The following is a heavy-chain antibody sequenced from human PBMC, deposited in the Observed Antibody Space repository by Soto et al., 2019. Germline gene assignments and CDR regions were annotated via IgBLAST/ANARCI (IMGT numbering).Heavy chain of an antibody. CDR2: LSSRGSTT. Sequence: EVQLLESGGGLVQPGGSLRLSCGGSGFTFNSYAMTWVRQAXXXXXXXXXXLSSRGSTTYYAHSVTARFTISRAQSKDTLYLQMNRLRAEDPDIYXCAKDRHYGSGTYSDSYLDYWGQGTLVTVSS. D-gene: IGHD3-10*01. J-gene: IGHJ4*02. V-gene: IGHV3-23*01. CDR3: AKDRHYGSGTYSDSYLDY. CDR1: GFTFNSYA.